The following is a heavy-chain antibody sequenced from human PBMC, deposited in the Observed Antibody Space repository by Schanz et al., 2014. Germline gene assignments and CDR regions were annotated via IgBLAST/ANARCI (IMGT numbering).Heavy chain of an antibody. Sequence: QVQLVQSGAEVKKPGASVKVSCKASGYTFTTYAMSWVRQAPGHGLEWVGWISVYTGNTKYGQKVQGRVSMTWDTSTSTAYLDLSRLRSEDTGVYYCARALKGKVAIFGVIAAQNYYYMDVWGKGTTVTVSS. CDR1: GYTFTTYA. J-gene: IGHJ6*03. D-gene: IGHD3-3*01. V-gene: IGHV1-18*01. CDR2: ISVYTGNT. CDR3: ARALKGKVAIFGVIAAQNYYYMDV.